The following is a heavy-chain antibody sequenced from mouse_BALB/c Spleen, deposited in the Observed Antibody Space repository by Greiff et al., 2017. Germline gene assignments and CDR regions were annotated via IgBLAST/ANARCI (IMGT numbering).Heavy chain of an antibody. CDR2: ILPGSGST. Sequence: VNVVESGAELMKPGASVKISCKATGYTFSSYWIEWVKQRPGHGLEWIGEILPGSGSTNYNEKFKGKATFTADTSSNTAYMQLSSLTSEDSAVYYCASRENYYGTGAMDYWGQGTSVTVSS. CDR1: GYTFSSYW. V-gene: IGHV1-9*01. J-gene: IGHJ4*01. D-gene: IGHD1-2*01. CDR3: ASRENYYGTGAMDY.